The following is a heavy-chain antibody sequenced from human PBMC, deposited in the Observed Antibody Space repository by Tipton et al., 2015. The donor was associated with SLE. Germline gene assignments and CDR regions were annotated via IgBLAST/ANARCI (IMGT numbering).Heavy chain of an antibody. CDR3: ARLNRYDAFDI. J-gene: IGHJ3*02. V-gene: IGHV4-34*01. D-gene: IGHD1-14*01. CDR2: INHSGST. Sequence: TLSLTCAASGFTFSSYEMNWIRQPPGKGLEWIGEINHSGSTNYNPSLKSRVTISVDTSKNQFSLKLSSVTAADTAVYYCARLNRYDAFDIWGQGTMVTVSS. CDR1: GFTFSSYE.